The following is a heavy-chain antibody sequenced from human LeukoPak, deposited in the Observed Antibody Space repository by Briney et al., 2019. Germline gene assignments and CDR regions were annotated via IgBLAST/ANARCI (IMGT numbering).Heavy chain of an antibody. J-gene: IGHJ4*02. Sequence: SETLSLTCTVSGDSVSSPSHHWAWIRQAPGKGLGWIASIYYTGNTYYNPSLKSRLSISIDASKNYFSLKLSSVTAAGTAVYFCTREFTSTSGDWGQGTLVTVSS. CDR2: IYYTGNT. CDR1: GDSVSSPSHH. CDR3: TREFTSTSGD. D-gene: IGHD1-1*01. V-gene: IGHV4-39*02.